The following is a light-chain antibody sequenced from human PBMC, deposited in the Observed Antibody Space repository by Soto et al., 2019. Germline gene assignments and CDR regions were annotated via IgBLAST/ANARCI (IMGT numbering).Light chain of an antibody. CDR3: CSYAGSSTFV. CDR1: SSDVGSYNL. V-gene: IGLV2-23*01. Sequence: QSALTQPASVSGSPGQSITISRTGTSSDVGSYNLVSWYQQHPDKAPKLMIYEGSKRPSGVSNRFSGSKSGNTASLTISGLQAEDEADYYCCSYAGSSTFVFGTGTKLTVL. J-gene: IGLJ1*01. CDR2: EGS.